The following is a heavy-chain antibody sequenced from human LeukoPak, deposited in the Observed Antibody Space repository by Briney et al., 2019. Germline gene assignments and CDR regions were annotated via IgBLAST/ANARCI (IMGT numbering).Heavy chain of an antibody. J-gene: IGHJ6*03. CDR2: IYTSGST. D-gene: IGHD2-8*01. CDR1: GGSISSGSYY. V-gene: IGHV4-61*02. CDR3: ARDIPLYCTNGVCPFSDYYYYMDV. Sequence: PSETLSLTCTVSGGSISSGSYYWSWIRQPAGKGLEWIGRIYTSGSTNYNPSLKSRVTISVDTSKNQFSLKLSSVTAADTAVYYCARDIPLYCTNGVCPFSDYYYYMDVWGKGTTVTASS.